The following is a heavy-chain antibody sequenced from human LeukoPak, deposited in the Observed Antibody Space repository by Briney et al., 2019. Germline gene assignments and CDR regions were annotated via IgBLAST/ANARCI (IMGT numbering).Heavy chain of an antibody. Sequence: PSETLSLTCTVSGGSISSSSYYWGWIRQPPGKGLEWIGSIYYSGSTYYNPSLKSRVTISVDTSKNQFSLKLSSVTAADTAVYYCARDPSYSSGYFDCWGQGTLVTFSS. J-gene: IGHJ4*02. D-gene: IGHD6-25*01. V-gene: IGHV4-39*07. CDR3: ARDPSYSSGYFDC. CDR1: GGSISSSSYY. CDR2: IYYSGST.